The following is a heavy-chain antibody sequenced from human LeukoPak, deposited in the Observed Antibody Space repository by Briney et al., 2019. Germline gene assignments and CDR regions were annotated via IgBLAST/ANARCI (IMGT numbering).Heavy chain of an antibody. D-gene: IGHD3-3*01. V-gene: IGHV3-53*01. CDR2: ICSGDKT. CDR3: AKGVFLEWLLPSYYYYYGMDV. CDR1: GFTARDNN. Sequence: GGSLRLSCVTSGFTARDNNMGWVRQAPGKGLEWVSVICSGDKTNYADSVRGRFTISRDNSKNTLYLQMNSLRAEDTAVYYCAKGVFLEWLLPSYYYYYGMDVWGQGTTVTVSS. J-gene: IGHJ6*02.